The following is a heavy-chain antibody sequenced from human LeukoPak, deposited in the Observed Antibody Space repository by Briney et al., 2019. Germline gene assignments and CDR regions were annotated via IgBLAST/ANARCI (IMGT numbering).Heavy chain of an antibody. V-gene: IGHV1-24*01. J-gene: IGHJ4*02. Sequence: ASVKVSCKVSGYSLSELSMHWVRQAPGKGLEWMGGFDPGNGEAVYAQKFQGRVTMTEDTSTDTSYMELNSLKSEDTAVYYCAAGGVYDLLDNWGQGTLVTVSS. CDR2: FDPGNGEA. CDR3: AAGGVYDLLDN. D-gene: IGHD2-8*01. CDR1: GYSLSELS.